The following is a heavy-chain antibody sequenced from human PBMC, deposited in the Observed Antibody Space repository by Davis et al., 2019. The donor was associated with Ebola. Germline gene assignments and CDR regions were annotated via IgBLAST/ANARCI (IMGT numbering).Heavy chain of an antibody. Sequence: GESLKISCAASGFTFSSYGMSWVRQAPGKGLEWVANIKQDGSEKYYVDSVKGRFTISRDNAKNSLYLQMNSLRAEDTAVYYCASSAIRGQGTLVTVSS. V-gene: IGHV3-7*01. CDR1: GFTFSSYG. CDR3: ASSAI. D-gene: IGHD2-2*02. J-gene: IGHJ4*02. CDR2: IKQDGSEK.